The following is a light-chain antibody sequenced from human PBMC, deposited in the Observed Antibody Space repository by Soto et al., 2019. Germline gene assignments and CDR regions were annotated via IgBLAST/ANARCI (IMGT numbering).Light chain of an antibody. CDR1: QSVSSNY. CDR3: EQYGTSWWT. J-gene: IGKJ1*01. CDR2: GAS. V-gene: IGKV3-20*01. Sequence: EMVLTQSPGTLSLSPGERATLSCRASQSVSSNYLAWYQQKPGQALRLLIYGASRRATGIPDRFSGSESWTDFTLSISRLEPDDLAVYYCEQYGTSWWTFGQGTKVEI.